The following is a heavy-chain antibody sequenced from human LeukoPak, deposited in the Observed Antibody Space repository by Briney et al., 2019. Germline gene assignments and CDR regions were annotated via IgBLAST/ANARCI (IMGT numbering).Heavy chain of an antibody. V-gene: IGHV5-51*01. CDR2: IYPGDSDT. CDR3: ARHGGYCSSTSCYTAYYYYYMDV. CDR1: GYRFTSYW. J-gene: IGHJ6*03. D-gene: IGHD2-2*02. Sequence: GESLKISCKGSGYRFTSYWIGWVRQMPGKGLEWMGIIYPGDSDTRYSPSFQGQVTISADKSISTAYLQWSSLKASDTAMYYCARHGGYCSSTSCYTAYYYYYMDVWGKGTTVTVSS.